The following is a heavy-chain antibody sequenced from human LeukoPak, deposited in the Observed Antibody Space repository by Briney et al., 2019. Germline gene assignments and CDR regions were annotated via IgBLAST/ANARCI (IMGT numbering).Heavy chain of an antibody. Sequence: GGSLRLSCAASGFTFSSYAMHWVRQAPGKGLEWVAVISYDGSNKYYAGSVKGRFTISRDNSKNTLYLQMNSLRAEDTAVYYCARAPGYCSSTSCPYYYMDVWGKGTTVTVSS. CDR1: GFTFSSYA. J-gene: IGHJ6*03. V-gene: IGHV3-30*01. CDR3: ARAPGYCSSTSCPYYYMDV. D-gene: IGHD2-2*01. CDR2: ISYDGSNK.